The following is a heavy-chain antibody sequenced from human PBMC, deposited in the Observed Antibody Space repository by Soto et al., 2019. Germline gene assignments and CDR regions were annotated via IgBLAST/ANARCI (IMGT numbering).Heavy chain of an antibody. V-gene: IGHV3-74*03. CDR3: VRDDVGVGIDY. CDR1: GFTFSSYW. D-gene: IGHD1-26*01. J-gene: IGHJ4*02. Sequence: EVPLVESGGGLVQPGGSLRLSCAASGFTFSSYWMHWVRQVPGKGLVWVSHIDSDGNYTTYADSVKGRFTISRDNAKSRVYLQMIGLRAEDTAVYYCVRDDVGVGIDYWGLGTLVTVSA. CDR2: IDSDGNYT.